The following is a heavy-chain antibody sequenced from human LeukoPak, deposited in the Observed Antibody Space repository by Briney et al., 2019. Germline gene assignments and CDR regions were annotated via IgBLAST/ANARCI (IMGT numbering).Heavy chain of an antibody. D-gene: IGHD2-2*01. CDR1: GFTFSSYS. CDR2: ISSSSSYI. Sequence: PGGSLRLSCAASGFTFSSYSMNWVRQAPGKGLEWGSSISSSSSYIYYADSVKGRFTISRENDKNSLYLQMNSLRAEDTAVYYCARADGYCSSTSCYGEEDYWGQGTLVTVSS. CDR3: ARADGYCSSTSCYGEEDY. J-gene: IGHJ4*02. V-gene: IGHV3-21*01.